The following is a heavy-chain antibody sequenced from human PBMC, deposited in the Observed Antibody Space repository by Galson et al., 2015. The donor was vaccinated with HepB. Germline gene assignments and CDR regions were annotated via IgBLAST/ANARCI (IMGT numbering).Heavy chain of an antibody. V-gene: IGHV4-34*01. J-gene: IGHJ2*01. D-gene: IGHD1-14*01. CDR2: INHSGST. CDR3: ARGFWPKPRHNWYFDL. CDR1: GGSFSGYY. Sequence: LSLTCAVYGGSFSGYYWSWIRQPPGKGLEWIGEINHSGSTNYNPSLKSRVTISVDTSKNQFSLKLSSVTAADTAVYYCARGFWPKPRHNWYFDLWGRGTLVTVSS.